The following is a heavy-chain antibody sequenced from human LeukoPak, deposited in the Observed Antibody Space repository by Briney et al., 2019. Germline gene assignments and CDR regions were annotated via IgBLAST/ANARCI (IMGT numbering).Heavy chain of an antibody. J-gene: IGHJ4*02. CDR2: INPNSGGT. CDR1: GYTFTGYY. V-gene: IGHV1-2*02. D-gene: IGHD1-26*01. CDR3: ARDSRPVKYPSGSINPY. Sequence: ASVKVSCKASGYTFTGYYMHWVRQAPGQGLEWMGWINPNSGGTNYAQKFQGRVTMTRDTSISTAYMELSRLRSDDTAVYYCARDSRPVKYPSGSINPYWGQGTLVTVSS.